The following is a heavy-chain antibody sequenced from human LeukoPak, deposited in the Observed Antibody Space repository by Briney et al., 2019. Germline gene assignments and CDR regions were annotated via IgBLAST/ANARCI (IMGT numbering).Heavy chain of an antibody. Sequence: SETLSLTCAVYGGSFSGYYWSWIRQPPGKGLEWIGEINHSGSTNYNPSLKSRVTISVDTSKNQFSLKLSSVTAADTAVYYCARVQYGGNSMGAFDIWGQGTMVTVSS. CDR1: GGSFSGYY. J-gene: IGHJ3*02. D-gene: IGHD4-23*01. CDR3: ARVQYGGNSMGAFDI. CDR2: INHSGST. V-gene: IGHV4-34*01.